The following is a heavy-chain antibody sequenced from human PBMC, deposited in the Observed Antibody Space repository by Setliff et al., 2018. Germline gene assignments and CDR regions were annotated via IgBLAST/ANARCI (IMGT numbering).Heavy chain of an antibody. D-gene: IGHD3-3*01. J-gene: IGHJ4*02. CDR3: ARVFTIFGVSQTYLDY. CDR2: VYASGVT. Sequence: SETLSLTCTVSGGSITSFYWSWIRQPAGKGLEWIGRVYASGVTKYNPSLKSRVTMSVXXXKSQFSLXXXXXXXADTAVYYCARVFTIFGVSQTYLDYWGQGTQVTVSS. V-gene: IGHV4-4*07. CDR1: GGSITSFY.